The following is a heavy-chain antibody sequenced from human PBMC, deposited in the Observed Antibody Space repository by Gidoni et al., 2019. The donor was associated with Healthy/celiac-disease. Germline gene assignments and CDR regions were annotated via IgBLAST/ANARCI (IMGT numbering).Heavy chain of an antibody. J-gene: IGHJ4*02. CDR3: ARDLDDFWSGYYADY. Sequence: QLQLVESGGGVVQPGRSMRLSCAASGFTFSSYGMHWVRQAPGKGLEWVAVIWYDGSNNYYADSVKGRFTISRDNSKNTLYLQMNSLRAEDTAVYYCARDLDDFWSGYYADYWGQGTLVTVSS. D-gene: IGHD3-3*01. V-gene: IGHV3-33*01. CDR2: IWYDGSNN. CDR1: GFTFSSYG.